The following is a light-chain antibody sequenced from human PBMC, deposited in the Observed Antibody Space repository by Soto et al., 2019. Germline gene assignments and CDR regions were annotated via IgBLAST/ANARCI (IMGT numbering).Light chain of an antibody. CDR2: SAS. J-gene: IGKJ1*01. CDR3: LQHNSHPWT. Sequence: DVQMTQSPSAVSASVGDRVIITCRASQVVKNFLSWFQQKPGEVPKRLIYSASTLQDGVPSRFSSSGSGTEFTLVIGSLQPEDFATYYCLQHNSHPWTFGQGTKVEV. V-gene: IGKV1-17*03. CDR1: QVVKNF.